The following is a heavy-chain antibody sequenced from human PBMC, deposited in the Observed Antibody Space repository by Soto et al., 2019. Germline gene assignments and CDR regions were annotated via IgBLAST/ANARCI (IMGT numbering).Heavy chain of an antibody. CDR2: IYYSGST. CDR1: GGSISSYY. D-gene: IGHD6-13*01. CDR3: ARESAAAASHWFGP. Sequence: QVQLQESGPGLVKPSETLSLTCTVSGGSISSYYWSWIRQPPGKGLEWIGYIYYSGSTNYNPSLKSRVTISVDTSKNQFSLKLSSVTAADTAVYYCARESAAAASHWFGPWGQGTLVTVSS. J-gene: IGHJ5*02. V-gene: IGHV4-59*01.